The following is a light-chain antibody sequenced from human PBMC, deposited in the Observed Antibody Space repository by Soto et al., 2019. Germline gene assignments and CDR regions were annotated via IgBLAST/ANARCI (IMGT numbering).Light chain of an antibody. CDR1: SSDVGGYNY. J-gene: IGLJ1*01. CDR3: SSYAGSSNV. V-gene: IGLV2-8*01. CDR2: EVN. Sequence: LTQPPSASGYPGQSVAISCTGTSSDVGGYNYVSWYQQHPGKAPKLMIYEVNKRPSGVPDRFSGSKSGNTASLTVSGLQAEDEADYYCSSYAGSSNVFGTGTKVTVL.